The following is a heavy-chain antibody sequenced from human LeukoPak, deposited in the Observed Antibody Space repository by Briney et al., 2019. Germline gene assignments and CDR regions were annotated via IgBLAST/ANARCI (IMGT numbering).Heavy chain of an antibody. D-gene: IGHD6-19*01. CDR3: VRRDNTGWNYFDC. V-gene: IGHV4-34*01. J-gene: IGHJ4*02. Sequence: SETLSLTCAVYVGSFSDYYWTWIRQPPGKGLEWIGKIDHGGSTDYNPSLKSRVTISVDTPKNDLSLRLTSVLAADTAIYYCVRRDNTGWNYFDCWGQGILVTVSS. CDR1: VGSFSDYY. CDR2: IDHGGST.